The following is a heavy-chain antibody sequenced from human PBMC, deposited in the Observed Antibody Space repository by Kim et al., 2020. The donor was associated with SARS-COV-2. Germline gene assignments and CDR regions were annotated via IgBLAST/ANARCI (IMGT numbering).Heavy chain of an antibody. CDR2: FSFLGCI. CDR1: GGSISSGDYY. Sequence: SETLSLTCTVSGGSISSGDYYWSWIRQPPGKGLTWLGSFSFLGCISSPPSLPRVITLSVDTSKNQFSLKLSSVTAADTAVYYCARESKDSSYYYGMDVWG. CDR3: ARESKDSSYYYGMDV. V-gene: IGHV4-30-4*01. J-gene: IGHJ6*01. D-gene: IGHD6-13*01.